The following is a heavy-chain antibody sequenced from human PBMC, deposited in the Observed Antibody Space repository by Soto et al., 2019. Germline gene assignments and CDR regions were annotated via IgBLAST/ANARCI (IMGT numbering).Heavy chain of an antibody. J-gene: IGHJ5*02. D-gene: IGHD3-10*01. CDR2: IYYSGST. CDR3: ARQSLSITMVRGVIGWFDP. Sequence: PSETLSLTCTVSGGSISSSSYYWGWIRQPPGKGLEWIGSIYYSGSTYYNPSLKSRVTISVDTSKNQFSLKLSSVTAADTAVYYCARQSLSITMVRGVIGWFDPWGQGTLVTAPQ. CDR1: GGSISSSSYY. V-gene: IGHV4-39*01.